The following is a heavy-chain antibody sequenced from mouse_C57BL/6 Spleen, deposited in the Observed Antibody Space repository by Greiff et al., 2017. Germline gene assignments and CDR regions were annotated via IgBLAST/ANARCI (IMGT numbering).Heavy chain of an antibody. D-gene: IGHD2-4*01. J-gene: IGHJ4*01. V-gene: IGHV2-9-1*01. CDR3: ARMGPGIKDYAMDY. CDR2: IWTGGGT. Sequence: VQLQESGPGLVAPSQSLSITCTVSGFSLTSYAISWVRQPPGKGLEWLGVIWTGGGTNYNSALKSRLSISKDNSKSQVFLKMNSLQTDDTARYYCARMGPGIKDYAMDYWGQGTSVTVSS. CDR1: GFSLTSYA.